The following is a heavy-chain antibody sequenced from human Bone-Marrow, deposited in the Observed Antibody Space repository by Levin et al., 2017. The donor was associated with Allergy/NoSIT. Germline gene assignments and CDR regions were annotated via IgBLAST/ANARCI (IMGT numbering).Heavy chain of an antibody. CDR1: GGSFSGDH. D-gene: IGHD2-15*01. CDR3: ARGVGSVVVAAPPSPSEYFMDV. Sequence: PSETLSLTCGVYGGSFSGDHWSWIRQPPGKGLEWIGEMKQSGITNYNPSLESRVTISADTSKNQFFLELTSVTAADTAVYYCARGVGSVVVAAPPSPSEYFMDVWGQGTTVIVSS. CDR2: MKQSGIT. V-gene: IGHV4-34*01. J-gene: IGHJ6*02.